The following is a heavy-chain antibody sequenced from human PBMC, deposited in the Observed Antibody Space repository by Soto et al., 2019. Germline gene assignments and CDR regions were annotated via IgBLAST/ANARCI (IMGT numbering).Heavy chain of an antibody. CDR1: GXSITSGFY. V-gene: IGHV4-38-2*01. CDR3: TRGAGAPWVRFDS. Sequence: LSLTFGVSGXSITSGFYWGWVRQSSGKGLEWIGSISYSAKTFYNPSLASRLSIAVDTSMNQFSLRLTSVTAADTALYYCTRGAGAPWVRFDSWGQGTLVTVSP. D-gene: IGHD3-22*01. CDR2: ISYSAKT. J-gene: IGHJ4*02.